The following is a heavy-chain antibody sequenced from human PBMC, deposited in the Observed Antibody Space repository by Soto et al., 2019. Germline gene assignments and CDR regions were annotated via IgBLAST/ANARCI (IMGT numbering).Heavy chain of an antibody. D-gene: IGHD3-10*01. CDR1: GFTFSSFW. J-gene: IGHJ4*02. CDR2: TKQDGSDK. CDR3: ARDVSGKLGHDS. V-gene: IGHV3-7*01. Sequence: EVQLVESGGGLVQPGGSLRLSCAASGFTFSSFWMSWVRRAPGKGLEWVANTKQDGSDKNYVGSVKGRFTISRDNAKNSLYLQMNSLSVEDTAVYYCARDVSGKLGHDSWGQGTLVTVSS.